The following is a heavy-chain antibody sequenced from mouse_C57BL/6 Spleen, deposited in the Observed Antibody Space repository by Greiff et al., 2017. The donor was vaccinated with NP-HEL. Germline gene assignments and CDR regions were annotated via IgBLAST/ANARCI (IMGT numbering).Heavy chain of an antibody. J-gene: IGHJ2*01. CDR1: GYTFTSYW. CDR3: ARWDGSRAY. CDR2: IYPGSGST. D-gene: IGHD1-1*01. Sequence: QVQLQQPGAELVKPGASVKMSCKASGYTFTSYWITWVKQRPGQGLEWIGDIYPGSGSTTYNEKFKSKATLTVDTSSSTAYMQLSSLTSEDTAVYYCARWDGSRAYWGQGTTLTVSS. V-gene: IGHV1-55*01.